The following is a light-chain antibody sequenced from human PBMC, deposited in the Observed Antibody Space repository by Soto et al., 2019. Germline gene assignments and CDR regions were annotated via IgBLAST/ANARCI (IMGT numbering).Light chain of an antibody. V-gene: IGLV4-69*01. Sequence: QSVLTQSPSASASLGASVKLTCTLSSGHSSYAIAWHQQQPEKGPRYLMKLNSDGSHSKGDGIPDRFSGSSSGDVRYLTISSLQSEDEADYYCQTWGTGIQVFGGGTKLTVL. CDR2: LNSDGSH. CDR1: SGHSSYA. J-gene: IGLJ3*02. CDR3: QTWGTGIQV.